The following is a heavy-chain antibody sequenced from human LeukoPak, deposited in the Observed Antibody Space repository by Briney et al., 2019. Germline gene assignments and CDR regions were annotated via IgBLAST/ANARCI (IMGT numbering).Heavy chain of an antibody. J-gene: IGHJ4*02. CDR3: AKLGGDSSDYRYYFDY. CDR1: GFTFSSYA. Sequence: GGSLRLSCAASGFTFSSYAMSWVRQAPGKGLEWVSAISGSGGSTYYADSVKGRFTISRDNSKDTLYLQMNSLRAEDTAVYYCAKLGGDSSDYRYYFDYWGQGTLVTVSS. V-gene: IGHV3-23*01. CDR2: ISGSGGST. D-gene: IGHD3-22*01.